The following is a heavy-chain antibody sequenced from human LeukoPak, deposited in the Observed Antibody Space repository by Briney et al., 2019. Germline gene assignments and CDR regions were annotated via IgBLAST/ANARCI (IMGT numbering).Heavy chain of an antibody. J-gene: IGHJ3*02. D-gene: IGHD3-22*01. CDR3: ARGPYYYDSSGYYYVAFDI. CDR2: IYYSGST. Sequence: SETLSLTCIVSGGSISSYYWSWIRQPLGKGLEWIGYIYYSGSTNYNPSLKSRVTISVDTSKNQFSLKLSSVTAADTAVYYCARGPYYYDSSGYYYVAFDIWGQGTMVTVSS. CDR1: GGSISSYY. V-gene: IGHV4-59*01.